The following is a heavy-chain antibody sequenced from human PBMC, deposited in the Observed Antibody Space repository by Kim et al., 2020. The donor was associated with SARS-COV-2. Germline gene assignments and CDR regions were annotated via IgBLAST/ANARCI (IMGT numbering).Heavy chain of an antibody. CDR3: AREGARIAAADY. CDR2: IWYDGSNK. Sequence: GGSLRLSCAASGFTFSSYGMHWVRQAPGKGLEWVAVIWYDGSNKYYADSVKGRFTISRDNSKNTLYLQMNSLRAEDTAVYYCAREGARIAAADYWGQGTLVTVSS. J-gene: IGHJ4*02. V-gene: IGHV3-33*01. CDR1: GFTFSSYG. D-gene: IGHD6-13*01.